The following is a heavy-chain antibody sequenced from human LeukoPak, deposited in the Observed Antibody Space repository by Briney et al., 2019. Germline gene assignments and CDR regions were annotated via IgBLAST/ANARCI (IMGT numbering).Heavy chain of an antibody. J-gene: IGHJ4*02. CDR2: INSDGSST. CDR1: GFTFSTYW. CDR3: ARGVGNYRYYFDS. Sequence: GGSLRLSCAASGFTFSTYWMQWVRQAPGKGLVWVSRINSDGSSTSYADSVKGRFTISRDNAKNSLILQMNSLRAEDTAVYYCARGVGNYRYYFDSWGQGTLVTVSS. V-gene: IGHV3-74*01. D-gene: IGHD3-22*01.